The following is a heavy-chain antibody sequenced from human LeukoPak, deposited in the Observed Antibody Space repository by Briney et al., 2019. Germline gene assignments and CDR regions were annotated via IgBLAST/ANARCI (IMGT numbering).Heavy chain of an antibody. D-gene: IGHD3-3*01. CDR2: INPNSGGT. Sequence: ASVKVSCKASGYTFTGYYMHWVRQAPGQGLEWMGWINPNSGGTNYAQKFQGRVTMTRDTSISTAYTELSRLRSDDTAVYYCARDSGFWSGYSRYNWFDPWGQGTLVTVSS. J-gene: IGHJ5*02. CDR3: ARDSGFWSGYSRYNWFDP. V-gene: IGHV1-2*02. CDR1: GYTFTGYY.